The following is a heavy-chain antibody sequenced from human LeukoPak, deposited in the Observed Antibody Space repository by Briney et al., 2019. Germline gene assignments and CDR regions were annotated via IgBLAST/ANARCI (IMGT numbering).Heavy chain of an antibody. CDR1: GGTFSSYA. J-gene: IGHJ4*02. V-gene: IGHV1-69*13. CDR2: IIPIFGTA. D-gene: IGHD2-2*01. CDR3: ARDRGSTSYLN. Sequence: GASVKVSSKPSGGTFSSYAISWLRQAPGQGLEWMGGIIPIFGTANYAQKFQGRVTITADESTSTAYMELSSLRSEDTAVYYCARDRGSTSYLNWGQGTLVTVSS.